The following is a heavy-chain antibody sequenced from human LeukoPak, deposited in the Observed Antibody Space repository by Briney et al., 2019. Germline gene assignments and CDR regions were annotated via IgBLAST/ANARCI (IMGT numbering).Heavy chain of an antibody. CDR3: ARGGAPGYVDY. CDR1: GFTFSSYS. CDR2: ISSSSSYI. Sequence: GGSLRLSCAASGFTFSSYSMNWVRQAPGKGLEWVSSISSSSSYIYYADSVKGRFTISRDNAKNSLYLQMNSLRAEDTAVYYCARGGAPGYVDYWGQGTLVTVSS. J-gene: IGHJ4*02. V-gene: IGHV3-21*01. D-gene: IGHD1-1*01.